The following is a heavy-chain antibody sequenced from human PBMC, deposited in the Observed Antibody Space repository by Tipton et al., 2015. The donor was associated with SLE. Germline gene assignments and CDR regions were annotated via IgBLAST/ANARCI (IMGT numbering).Heavy chain of an antibody. J-gene: IGHJ2*01. CDR3: ARANGVVGGQVPYWYFEV. CDR1: GASIISGSYY. CDR2: IYTTGSP. Sequence: TLSLTCSVSGASIISGSYYWSWIRQPAGKGLEWIGRIYTTGSPYYNPSLESRVVMSLDTSKNQVSLRLISVTAADTAVYYCARANGVVGGQVPYWYFEVWGRGTLVSVSS. D-gene: IGHD1-26*01. V-gene: IGHV4-61*02.